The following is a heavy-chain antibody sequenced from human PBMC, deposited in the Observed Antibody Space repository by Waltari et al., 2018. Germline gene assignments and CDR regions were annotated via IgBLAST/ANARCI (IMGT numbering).Heavy chain of an antibody. CDR3: AKDMIVGAFGAFDI. CDR1: GFTFDDYA. CDR2: ISWNSGSI. D-gene: IGHD1-26*01. V-gene: IGHV3-9*01. J-gene: IGHJ3*02. Sequence: EVQLVESGGGLVQPGRSLRLSCAASGFTFDDYAMHWVRQAPGKGLEWVSGISWNSGSIGYADSVKGRFTISRDNAKNSLYLQMNSLRAEDTALYYCAKDMIVGAFGAFDIWGQGTMVTVSS.